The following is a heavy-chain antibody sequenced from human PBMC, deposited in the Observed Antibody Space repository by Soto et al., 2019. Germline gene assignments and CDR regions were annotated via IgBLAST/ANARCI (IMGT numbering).Heavy chain of an antibody. D-gene: IGHD6-13*01. CDR2: IYWNDDK. CDR3: AHNNYTSSWDNWFDP. V-gene: IGHV2-5*01. CDR1: LFSLITSGVG. Sequence: XCPTLLSPPQTLTLTCTFSLFSLITSGVGVGWIRQPPGKALEWLALIYWNDDKRYSPSLKSRLTITKDTSKNQVVLTMTNMDPVDTATYYCAHNNYTSSWDNWFDPWGQGTLVTVSS. J-gene: IGHJ5*02.